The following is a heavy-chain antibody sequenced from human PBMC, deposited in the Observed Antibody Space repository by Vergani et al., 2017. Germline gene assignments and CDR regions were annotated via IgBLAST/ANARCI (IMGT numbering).Heavy chain of an antibody. J-gene: IGHJ4*02. CDR2: ISYDGSNK. CDR1: GFTFSSYG. CDR3: AKLCGGDCYSADY. Sequence: QVQLVESGGGVVQPGRSLRLSCAASGFTFSSYGMHLVRQAPGKGLEWVAVISYDGSNKYYADSVKGRFTISRDNSKNTLYLQMNSLRAEDTAVYYCAKLCGGDCYSADYWGQGTLVTVSS. D-gene: IGHD2-21*01. V-gene: IGHV3-30*18.